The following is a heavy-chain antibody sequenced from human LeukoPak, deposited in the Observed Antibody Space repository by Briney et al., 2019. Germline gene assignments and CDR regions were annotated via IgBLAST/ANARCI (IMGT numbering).Heavy chain of an antibody. CDR2: IYYSGST. Sequence: SETLSLTCTVSGGAISSGDYYWSWIRQPPGKGLEWIGYIYYSGSTYYNPSLKSRVTISADTSKNQFSLTLRSVTAADTAVYYCARDSYYDFWSGPLGMDVWGQGPTVTVSS. V-gene: IGHV4-30-4*01. CDR1: GGAISSGDYY. J-gene: IGHJ6*02. D-gene: IGHD3-3*01. CDR3: ARDSYYDFWSGPLGMDV.